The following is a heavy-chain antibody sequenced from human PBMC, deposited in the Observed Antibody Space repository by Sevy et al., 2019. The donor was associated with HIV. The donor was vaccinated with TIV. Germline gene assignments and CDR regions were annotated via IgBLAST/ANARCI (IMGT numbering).Heavy chain of an antibody. CDR2: ISYDGSNK. CDR3: ASASGSYPIDY. V-gene: IGHV3-30-3*01. Sequence: GGSLRLSCAASGFTFSSYAMHWVRQAPGKGLEWVAVISYDGSNKYYAHSVKGRFTISRDNSKNTLYLQMNSLRAEDTAVYYCASASGSYPIDYWGQGTLVTVSS. CDR1: GFTFSSYA. D-gene: IGHD1-26*01. J-gene: IGHJ4*02.